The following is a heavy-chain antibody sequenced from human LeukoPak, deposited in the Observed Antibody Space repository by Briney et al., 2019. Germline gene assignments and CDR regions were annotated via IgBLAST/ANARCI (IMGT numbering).Heavy chain of an antibody. Sequence: GGSLRLSCAASGFTFSSYAMSWVRQAPGKGLEWVSAISGSGGSTYYADSVKGRFTISRDNSKNTLYLQMNSLRAEDTAVYYCAKLGSGGFPSLVGFDYWGQGTLVTVSS. CDR1: GFTFSSYA. D-gene: IGHD6-19*01. V-gene: IGHV3-23*01. CDR2: ISGSGGST. J-gene: IGHJ4*02. CDR3: AKLGSGGFPSLVGFDY.